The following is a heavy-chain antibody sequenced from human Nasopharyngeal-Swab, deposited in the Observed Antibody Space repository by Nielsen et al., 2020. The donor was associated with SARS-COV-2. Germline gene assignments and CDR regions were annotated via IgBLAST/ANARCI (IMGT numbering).Heavy chain of an antibody. CDR3: ARDEAVAQLSYYGMDV. D-gene: IGHD6-19*01. Sequence: GESLKISCAASGFTFSSYGMHWVRQAPGKGLEWVAVIWYDGSNKYYADSVKGRFTISRDNSKNTLYLQMNSLGAEDTAVYYCARDEAVAQLSYYGMDVWGQGTTVTVSS. V-gene: IGHV3-33*01. CDR2: IWYDGSNK. J-gene: IGHJ6*02. CDR1: GFTFSSYG.